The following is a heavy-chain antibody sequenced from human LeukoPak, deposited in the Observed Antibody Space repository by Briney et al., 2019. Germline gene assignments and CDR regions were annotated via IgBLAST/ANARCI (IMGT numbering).Heavy chain of an antibody. CDR1: GFTFGDYA. Sequence: GGSLRLSCTASGFTFGDYAMSWVRQAPGKGLEWVGFIRSKAYGGTTEYAASVKGRFTISRDDSKSIAYLQMNSLKTEDTAVYYCTRVDESYYMDVWGKGTTVTVSS. CDR3: TRVDESYYMDV. D-gene: IGHD3/OR15-3a*01. CDR2: IRSKAYGGTT. J-gene: IGHJ6*03. V-gene: IGHV3-49*04.